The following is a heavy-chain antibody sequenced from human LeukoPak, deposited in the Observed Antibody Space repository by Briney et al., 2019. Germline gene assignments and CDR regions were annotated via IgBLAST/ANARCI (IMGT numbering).Heavy chain of an antibody. D-gene: IGHD2-21*01. CDR2: ISNSAI. J-gene: IGHJ3*02. CDR3: AIIGCYRGVCHFDI. CDR1: GFTFTDYG. Sequence: GGSLRLSCATSGFTFTDYGINWVRQAPGKGLEWVSYISNSAILYADSVKGRFTISRDNARNSLYLQMNSLTTEDTAVYYCAIIGCYRGVCHFDIWGQGTMVTVSS. V-gene: IGHV3-48*01.